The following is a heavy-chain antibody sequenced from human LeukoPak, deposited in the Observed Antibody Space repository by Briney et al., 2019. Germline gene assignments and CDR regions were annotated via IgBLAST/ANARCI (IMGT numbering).Heavy chain of an antibody. CDR3: ASYPSSSPPFDY. Sequence: ASVKVSCKASGCTFTGYYMHWVRQAPGQGFEWMGWINPNTGDTNYAQKFQGRVTMTRDTTISAAFMELTRLTSDDTAVYYCASYPSSSPPFDYWGQGTLVTVSS. J-gene: IGHJ4*02. V-gene: IGHV1-2*02. CDR1: GCTFTGYY. CDR2: INPNTGDT. D-gene: IGHD6-6*01.